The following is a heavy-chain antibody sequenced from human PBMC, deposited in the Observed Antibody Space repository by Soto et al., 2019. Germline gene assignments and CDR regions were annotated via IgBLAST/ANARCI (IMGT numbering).Heavy chain of an antibody. D-gene: IGHD3-3*01. J-gene: IGHJ3*02. V-gene: IGHV3-23*01. Sequence: GGSLRLSCAASGFTFSSYAMSWVRQAPGKGLEWVSAISGSGGSTYYADSVKGRFTISRDNSKNTLYLQMNSLRAEDTAVYYCAKDRGRFLEWSHAFDIWGQGTMVTVSS. CDR3: AKDRGRFLEWSHAFDI. CDR1: GFTFSSYA. CDR2: ISGSGGST.